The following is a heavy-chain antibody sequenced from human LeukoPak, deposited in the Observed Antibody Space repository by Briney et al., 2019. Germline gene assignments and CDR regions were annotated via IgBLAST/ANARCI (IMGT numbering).Heavy chain of an antibody. J-gene: IGHJ4*02. CDR3: ARVVKYYGSGSLPDY. CDR2: IIPIFGTA. V-gene: IGHV1-69*05. Sequence: SVKVSCKASGGTFSCYAISWVRQAPGQGLEWMGRIIPIFGTANYAQKFQGRVTITTDESTSTAYMELSSLRSEDTAVYYCARVVKYYGSGSLPDYWGQGTLVTVSS. D-gene: IGHD3-10*01. CDR1: GGTFSCYA.